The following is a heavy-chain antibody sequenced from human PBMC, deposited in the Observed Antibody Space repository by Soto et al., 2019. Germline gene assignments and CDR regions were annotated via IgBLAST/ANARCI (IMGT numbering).Heavy chain of an antibody. CDR1: VFIFSNNG. CDR2: MSYDGSDT. D-gene: IGHD3-10*02. J-gene: IGHJ4*02. CDR3: TIVRVADSALDH. Sequence: GGSLRVACVCSVFIFSNNGMPWVRQTPGKGLEWVAFMSYDGSDTFYADSVKGRFTISRDNSKNTLFLHMSNLRAEDTAMYYCTIVRVADSALDHWGQGTMVTVSS. V-gene: IGHV3-30*02.